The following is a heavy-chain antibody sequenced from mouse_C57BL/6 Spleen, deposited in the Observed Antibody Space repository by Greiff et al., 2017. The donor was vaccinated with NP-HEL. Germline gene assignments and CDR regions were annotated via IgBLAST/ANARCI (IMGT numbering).Heavy chain of an antibody. J-gene: IGHJ4*01. D-gene: IGHD2-1*01. CDR1: GYTFTSYW. CDR2: IHPNSGST. CDR3: ARSTYGNYVGYAMDY. V-gene: IGHV1-64*01. Sequence: QVQLQQPGAELVKPGASVKLSCKASGYTFTSYWMHWVKQRPGQGLEWIGMIHPNSGSTNYNEKFKSKATLTVDKSSSTAYMQLSSLTSEDSAVYYCARSTYGNYVGYAMDYWGQGTSVTVSS.